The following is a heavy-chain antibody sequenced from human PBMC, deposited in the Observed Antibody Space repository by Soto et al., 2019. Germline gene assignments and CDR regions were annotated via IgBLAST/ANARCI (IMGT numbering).Heavy chain of an antibody. J-gene: IGHJ3*02. CDR2: IYYSGST. CDR1: GGSISSSSYY. CDR3: ARQTKEDFWSGPGAFDI. V-gene: IGHV4-39*01. Sequence: PSETLSLTCTVSGGSISSSSYYWGWIRQPPGKGLEWIGSIYYSGSTYYNPSLKSRVTISVDTSKNQFSLKLSSVTAADTAVYYCARQTKEDFWSGPGAFDIWGQGTMVTVSS. D-gene: IGHD3-3*01.